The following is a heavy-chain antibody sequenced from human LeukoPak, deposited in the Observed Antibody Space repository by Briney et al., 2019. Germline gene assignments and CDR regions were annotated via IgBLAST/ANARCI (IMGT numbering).Heavy chain of an antibody. CDR3: ARQGIVATTQFDP. Sequence: KPSETLSLTCTVSGGSISSYYWSWIRQPPGKGLEWIGYIYYSGSTNYNPSLKSRVTISVDTSKNQCPLKLSSVTAADTAVYYCARQGIVATTQFDPWGQGTLVTVSS. CDR1: GGSISSYY. J-gene: IGHJ5*02. CDR2: IYYSGST. V-gene: IGHV4-59*01. D-gene: IGHD5-12*01.